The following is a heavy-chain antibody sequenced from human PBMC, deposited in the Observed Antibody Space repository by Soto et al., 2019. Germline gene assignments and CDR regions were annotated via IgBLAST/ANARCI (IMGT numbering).Heavy chain of an antibody. Sequence: QITLKESGPTLVKPTQTLTLTCTFSGFSLSTSGVGVGWIRQPPGKALEWLALIYWDDDKRYSPSLKSRLTITKDTSKTQVVLTMTNMDPVDTATYYCAHSVYDSSGYYPNWFDPWGQGTLVTVSS. V-gene: IGHV2-5*02. CDR3: AHSVYDSSGYYPNWFDP. CDR2: IYWDDDK. D-gene: IGHD3-22*01. J-gene: IGHJ5*02. CDR1: GFSLSTSGVG.